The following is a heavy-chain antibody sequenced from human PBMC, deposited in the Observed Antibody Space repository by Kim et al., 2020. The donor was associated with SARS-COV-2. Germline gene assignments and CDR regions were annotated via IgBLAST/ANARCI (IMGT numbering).Heavy chain of an antibody. D-gene: IGHD6-19*01. J-gene: IGHJ4*02. CDR2: INSVARST. CDR1: GFTFSSYA. Sequence: GGSLRLSCAASGFTFSSYAMSWVRQAPGKGLEWVSTINSVARSTYYADSVKGRFTISRDNSKNTLYLQMSSLRADDTAVYYCAKRYSSAWGLNYWGQGTL. CDR3: AKRYSSAWGLNY. V-gene: IGHV3-23*01.